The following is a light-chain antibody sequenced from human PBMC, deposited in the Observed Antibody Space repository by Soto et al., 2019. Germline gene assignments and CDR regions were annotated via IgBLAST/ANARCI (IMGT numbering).Light chain of an antibody. CDR2: DAS. J-gene: IGKJ1*01. CDR3: QQYGSSPT. CDR1: QSVSGSY. V-gene: IGKV3-20*01. Sequence: EIMLTQSPGTLSLSPGDRATLSCRASQSVSGSYLAWYQQKPGQAPRLVIYDASSRATGIPDRFSGSGSGADFTLTISRLEPEDFAVYYCQQYGSSPTFGQGTKVDIK.